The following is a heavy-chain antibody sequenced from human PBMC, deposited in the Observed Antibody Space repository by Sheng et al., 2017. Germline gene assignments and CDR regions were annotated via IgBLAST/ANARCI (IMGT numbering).Heavy chain of an antibody. CDR2: IYYSGTT. D-gene: IGHD3-10*01. CDR3: VREATTRYYSGSGTLDHIDS. V-gene: IGHV4-39*07. J-gene: IGHJ4*02. Sequence: QLQLQEPGPGLVKPSGTLSLTCIVSGGSISSTNYCWGWIRQSPGKGLEWIGSIYYSGTTYYNPSLQSRVTVSIDTSKNHFSLKLNSMTAADTAVYYCVREATTRYYSGSGTLDHIDSWGQVTLVTVSS. CDR1: GGSISSTNYC.